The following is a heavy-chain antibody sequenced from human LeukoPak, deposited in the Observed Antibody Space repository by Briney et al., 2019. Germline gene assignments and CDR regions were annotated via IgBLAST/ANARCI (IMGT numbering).Heavy chain of an antibody. D-gene: IGHD6-13*01. Sequence: PGGSLRLSCAASGFTFSSYGMHWVRQAPGKGLEWVAFIRYDGSNKYYADSVKGRFTISRDNSKNTLYLQTNSLRAEDTAVYYCAKDHIAAPGYWGQGTLVTVSS. V-gene: IGHV3-30*02. CDR3: AKDHIAAPGY. CDR2: IRYDGSNK. J-gene: IGHJ4*02. CDR1: GFTFSSYG.